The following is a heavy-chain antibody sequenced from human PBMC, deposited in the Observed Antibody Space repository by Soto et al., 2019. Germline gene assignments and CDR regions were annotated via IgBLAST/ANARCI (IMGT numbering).Heavy chain of an antibody. CDR2: IIPIFGTA. J-gene: IGHJ3*02. V-gene: IGHV1-69*13. D-gene: IGHD1-26*01. Sequence: ASVKVSCKASGVTFSSYAISWVRQAPGQGLEWMGGIIPIFGTANYAQKFQGRVTITADESTSTAYMELSSLRSEDTAVYYCARPGSGSYLGYDAFDIWGQGTMVTVSS. CDR3: ARPGSGSYLGYDAFDI. CDR1: GVTFSSYA.